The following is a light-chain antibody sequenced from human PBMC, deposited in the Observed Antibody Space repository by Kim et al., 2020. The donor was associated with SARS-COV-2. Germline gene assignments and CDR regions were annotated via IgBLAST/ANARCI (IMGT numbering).Light chain of an antibody. CDR2: GAS. V-gene: IGKV3-20*01. Sequence: LSPGESATLSCRASQPVTTAYLAWYQQRPGQAPRLLIYGASTRAAGIPDRFSGGGSGTDFTLIISRLEPEDVAVYYCQQSAASLPTFGGGTKVEIK. J-gene: IGKJ4*01. CDR1: QPVTTAY. CDR3: QQSAASLPT.